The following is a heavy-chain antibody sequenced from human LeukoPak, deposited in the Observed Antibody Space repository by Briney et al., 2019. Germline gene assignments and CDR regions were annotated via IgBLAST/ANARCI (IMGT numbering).Heavy chain of an antibody. J-gene: IGHJ4*02. V-gene: IGHV3-33*08. CDR3: ARAISIAAAGDY. CDR2: IWYDGSNK. D-gene: IGHD6-13*01. CDR1: GFTFSSYA. Sequence: GGSLRLSCAASGFTFSSYAMHWVRQAPGKGLEWVAVIWYDGSNKYYADSVKGRFTISRDNSKNTLYLQMNSLRAEDTAVYYCARAISIAAAGDYWGQGTLVTVSS.